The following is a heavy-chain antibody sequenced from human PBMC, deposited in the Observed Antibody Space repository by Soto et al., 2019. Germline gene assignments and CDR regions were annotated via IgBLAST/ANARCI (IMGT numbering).Heavy chain of an antibody. V-gene: IGHV1-69*12. J-gene: IGHJ6*02. CDR3: ARDRTEVTPFYYYGMDV. Sequence: QVQLVQSGAEVKKPGSSVKVSCKASGGTFSSYAISWVRQAPGQGLEWMGGIIPLFGTANYAQKFQGRVTITADESTSTAYMELSSLRSEDTAVYYCARDRTEVTPFYYYGMDVWGQGTTVTVSS. CDR2: IIPLFGTA. CDR1: GGTFSSYA. D-gene: IGHD2-15*01.